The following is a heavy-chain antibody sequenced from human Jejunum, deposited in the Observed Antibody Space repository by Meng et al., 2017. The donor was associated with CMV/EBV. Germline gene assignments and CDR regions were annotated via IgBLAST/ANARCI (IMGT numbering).Heavy chain of an antibody. J-gene: IGHJ4*02. CDR3: ARGPGASTREGFDY. CDR2: FYSSDTY. Sequence: QVQLPESGPGLVKPSETLSLTCTVSGGSVNNYYWSWIRQSAGKGPEWIGRFYSSDTYNYHPSLDSRVTMSLDTSKNQFSLNLRSVTAADTATYYCARGPGASTREGFDYWGLGTLVTVSS. V-gene: IGHV4-4*07. D-gene: IGHD1-26*01. CDR1: GGSVNNYY.